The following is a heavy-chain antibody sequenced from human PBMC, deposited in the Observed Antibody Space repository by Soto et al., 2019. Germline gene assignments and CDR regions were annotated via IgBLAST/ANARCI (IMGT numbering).Heavy chain of an antibody. J-gene: IGHJ4*02. Sequence: EVLLLESGGGLVQPGESLRLSCAASGFTFSSYAMSWVRQAPGKGLEWVSVISGSDDSTYYADSVKGRFTISRDNSKNTLYLQMNSLRAEDTAVYYCAKRSSSSTVDYWGQGTLVTVSS. V-gene: IGHV3-23*01. CDR1: GFTFSSYA. CDR3: AKRSSSSTVDY. CDR2: ISGSDDST. D-gene: IGHD6-6*01.